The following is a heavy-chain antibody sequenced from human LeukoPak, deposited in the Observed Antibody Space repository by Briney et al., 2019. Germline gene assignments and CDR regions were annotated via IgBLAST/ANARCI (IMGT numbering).Heavy chain of an antibody. CDR2: IWYDGSNK. D-gene: IGHD4-17*01. J-gene: IGHJ3*02. CDR1: GFTFSSYG. CDR3: ASHNYGDYVYAFDI. V-gene: IGHV3-33*01. Sequence: GGSLRLSCAASGFTFSSYGMHWVRQAPGKGLEWVAVIWYDGSNKYYADSVKGRFTISRDNSKNTLYLQMNSLRAEDTAVYYCASHNYGDYVYAFDIWGQGTMVTVSS.